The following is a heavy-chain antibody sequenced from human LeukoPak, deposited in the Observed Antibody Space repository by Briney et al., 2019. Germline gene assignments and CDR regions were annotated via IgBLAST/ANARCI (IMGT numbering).Heavy chain of an antibody. V-gene: IGHV3-48*04. CDR2: ISSSSSTI. D-gene: IGHD4-23*01. CDR3: ARDNGGSSPFDY. Sequence: GGSLRLSCAASGFTFSSYSMNWVRQAPGKGLEWVSYISSSSSTIYYADSVKGRFTISRDNARKSLHLQMNSLRAEDTAVYYCARDNGGSSPFDYWGQGTLVTVSS. J-gene: IGHJ4*02. CDR1: GFTFSSYS.